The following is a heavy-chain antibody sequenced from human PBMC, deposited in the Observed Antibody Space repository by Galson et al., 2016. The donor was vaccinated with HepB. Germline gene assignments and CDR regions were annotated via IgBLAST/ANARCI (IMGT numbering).Heavy chain of an antibody. CDR2: INPNSGGT. Sequence: SCKASGYTFTGYYMHLVRQAPGQGLEWMGWINPNSGGTNYAQKFQGRVTMTRDTSISTAYMEVTSLRSDDTAVYYCAREGGHQVEDYWGRGTLVTVSS. CDR1: GYTFTGYY. D-gene: IGHD2-2*01. J-gene: IGHJ4*02. V-gene: IGHV1-2*02. CDR3: AREGGHQVEDY.